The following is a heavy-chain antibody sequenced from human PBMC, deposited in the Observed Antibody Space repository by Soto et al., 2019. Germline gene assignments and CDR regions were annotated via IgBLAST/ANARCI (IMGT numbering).Heavy chain of an antibody. CDR2: INHSGST. Sequence: QVQLQQWGAGLLKPSETLSLTCAFYGGSFSGYYCSWIRQPPGKGLEWIGEINHSGSTNYNPSLKSRVTRSVDTSKNQFSRKLSSVTAADTAVYYCAGGGVVPAAMPDYWGQGTLVTVSS. CDR3: AGGGVVPAAMPDY. D-gene: IGHD2-2*01. CDR1: GGSFSGYY. V-gene: IGHV4-34*01. J-gene: IGHJ4*02.